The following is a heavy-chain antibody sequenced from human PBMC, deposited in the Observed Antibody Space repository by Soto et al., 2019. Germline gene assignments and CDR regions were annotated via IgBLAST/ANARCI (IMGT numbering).Heavy chain of an antibody. Sequence: SETLSLTCTVSGGSISSYYWSWIRQPPGKGLEWIGYIYYSGSTNYNPSLKSRVTISVDTSKNQFSLKLSSVTAADTAVYYCARGSYYYYYYMDVWGKGTTVTVSS. J-gene: IGHJ6*03. CDR1: GGSISSYY. V-gene: IGHV4-59*01. CDR3: ARGSYYYYYYMDV. CDR2: IYYSGST.